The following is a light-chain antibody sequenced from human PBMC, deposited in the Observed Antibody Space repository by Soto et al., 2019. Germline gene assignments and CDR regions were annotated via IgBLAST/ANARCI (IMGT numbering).Light chain of an antibody. J-gene: IGKJ4*01. CDR3: LQDNNYPLT. CDR2: AAS. Sequence: AIQMTQSPSSLSASVGDRVTITCRASQGIGKDLGWYQQKPGKAPNLLVYAASSLHSGVPSRFSDSGSGTDFTLTISSLQPEDFATYYCLQDNNYPLTFGGGTKVEIK. CDR1: QGIGKD. V-gene: IGKV1-6*01.